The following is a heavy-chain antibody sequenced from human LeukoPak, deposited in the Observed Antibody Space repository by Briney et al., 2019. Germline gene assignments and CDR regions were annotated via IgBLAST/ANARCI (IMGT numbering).Heavy chain of an antibody. D-gene: IGHD3-10*01. Sequence: GGSLRLSCAASGFTFSHYGMHWVRQAPGKGLEWVAVISNDGSYKDYVNSVKGRFTISRDNSKNTLYLRMNSLTIEDTAVYYCAKDSPSGFDYWGQGILVTVSS. CDR3: AKDSPSGFDY. J-gene: IGHJ4*02. CDR2: ISNDGSYK. CDR1: GFTFSHYG. V-gene: IGHV3-30*18.